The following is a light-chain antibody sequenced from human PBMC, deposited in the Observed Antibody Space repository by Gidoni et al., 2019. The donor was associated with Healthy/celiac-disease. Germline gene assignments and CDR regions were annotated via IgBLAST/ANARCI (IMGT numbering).Light chain of an antibody. J-gene: IGKJ4*01. CDR3: QQYNNWTPLT. CDR1: QSVSSN. V-gene: IGKV3-15*01. CDR2: GAS. Sequence: EIVMTQSPATLSVSPGERATLSCKASQSVSSNFAWYQQKPGQAPRLLIYGASTRATGIPARFSGSGSGTELTLTISSLQSEDFAVYYCQQYNNWTPLTFGGGTKVEIK.